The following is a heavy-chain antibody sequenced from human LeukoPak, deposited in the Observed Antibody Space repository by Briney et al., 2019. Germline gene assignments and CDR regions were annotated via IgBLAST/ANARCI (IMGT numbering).Heavy chain of an antibody. J-gene: IGHJ4*02. Sequence: GGSLRLSCAASGFTFSSYAMSWVRQAPGKGLEWVSGTSGSGGSTYYAGSVKGRFTISRDNSKKTLYLRMNSLRVEDTAVYYCAKNGGSQCYSHLDSWGQGTLVTVSS. CDR3: AKNGGSQCYSHLDS. CDR2: TSGSGGST. CDR1: GFTFSSYA. V-gene: IGHV3-23*01. D-gene: IGHD2-15*01.